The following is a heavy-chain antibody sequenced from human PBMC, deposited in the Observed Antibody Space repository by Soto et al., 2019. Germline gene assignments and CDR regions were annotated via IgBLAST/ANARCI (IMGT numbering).Heavy chain of an antibody. J-gene: IGHJ5*02. D-gene: IGHD6-13*01. Sequence: QVQLQESGPGLVKPSETLSLTCTVSGGSISNYYWSWIRQPAGKALEWIGRIYTSGSTNYNPSLKSRVTMSVDTSKNQFSLKLSSVTAADTAVSYCARAWAAAGKGWFDPWGQGTLVTVSS. CDR3: ARAWAAAGKGWFDP. CDR1: GGSISNYY. CDR2: IYTSGST. V-gene: IGHV4-4*07.